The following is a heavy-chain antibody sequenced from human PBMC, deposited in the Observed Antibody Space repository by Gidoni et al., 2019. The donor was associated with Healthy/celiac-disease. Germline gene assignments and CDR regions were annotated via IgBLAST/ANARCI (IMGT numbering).Heavy chain of an antibody. CDR1: GVTFSSYA. D-gene: IGHD5-18*01. J-gene: IGHJ5*02. V-gene: IGHV3-23*01. Sequence: EVQLLEYGEGVVQPGGSLRLSCSASGVTFSSYAMSWVRQAPGKGLEWVSAIIGSGGSTYYADSVKGRFPISRDNSKNTLYLQMNSLRAEDTAVYYCAKEGRYSYGWNWFDPWGQGTLVTVSS. CDR2: IIGSGGST. CDR3: AKEGRYSYGWNWFDP.